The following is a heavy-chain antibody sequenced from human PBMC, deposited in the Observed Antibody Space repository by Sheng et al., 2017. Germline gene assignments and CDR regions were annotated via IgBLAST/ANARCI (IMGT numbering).Heavy chain of an antibody. V-gene: IGHV1-69*05. J-gene: IGHJ6*03. Sequence: QVQLVQSGAEVKKPGSSVKVSCKASGGTFSSYAISWVRQAPGQGLEWMGGIIPIFGTANYAQKFQGRVTITTDESTSTAYMELSSLRSEDTAVYYCACKGDIVATIWSYYYYYMDVWGKGTTVTVSS. CDR2: IIPIFGTA. CDR1: GGTFSSYA. CDR3: ACKGDIVATIWSYYYYYMDV. D-gene: IGHD5-12*01.